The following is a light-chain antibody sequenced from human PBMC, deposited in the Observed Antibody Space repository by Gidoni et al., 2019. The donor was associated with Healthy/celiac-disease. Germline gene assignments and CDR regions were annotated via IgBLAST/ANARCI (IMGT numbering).Light chain of an antibody. Sequence: EIVMTQSPATLSVSPGERATLSCRARQSVSSNLAWYKQKPGQAPRLLLYGASTRATGIPARFSGSGSGTEFTLTISSLQSEDFAVYYCQQYNNWSFGQGTKVEIK. CDR2: GAS. CDR3: QQYNNWS. CDR1: QSVSSN. V-gene: IGKV3-15*01. J-gene: IGKJ1*01.